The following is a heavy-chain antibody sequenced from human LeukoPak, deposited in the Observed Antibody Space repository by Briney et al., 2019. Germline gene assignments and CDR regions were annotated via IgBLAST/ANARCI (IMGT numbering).Heavy chain of an antibody. CDR2: ISSSGRKI. CDR1: GFIFSDYE. Sequence: GGSLRLSCAVSGFIFSDYEMNWVRQAPGKGLEWVSYISSSGRKIYYADSVKGRFTISRDNAKNSLYLQMNSLRAEDTAVYYCARDGPYYYDSSGYSFDYWGQGTLVTVSS. CDR3: ARDGPYYYDSSGYSFDY. V-gene: IGHV3-48*03. J-gene: IGHJ4*02. D-gene: IGHD3-22*01.